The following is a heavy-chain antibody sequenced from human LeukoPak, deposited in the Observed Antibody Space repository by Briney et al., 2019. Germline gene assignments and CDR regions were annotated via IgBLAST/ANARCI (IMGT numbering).Heavy chain of an antibody. Sequence: ASVKVSCKASGYTFTGYYMHWVRQAPGQGLEWVGWINPNSGGTNYAQKFQGRVTMTRDTSISTAYMELSRLRSDDTAVYYCARGPYGSGSYYYMDVWGKGTTVTVSS. V-gene: IGHV1-2*02. CDR1: GYTFTGYY. J-gene: IGHJ6*03. CDR2: INPNSGGT. CDR3: ARGPYGSGSYYYMDV. D-gene: IGHD3-10*01.